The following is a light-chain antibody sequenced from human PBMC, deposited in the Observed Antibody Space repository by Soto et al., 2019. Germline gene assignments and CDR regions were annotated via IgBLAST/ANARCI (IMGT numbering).Light chain of an antibody. V-gene: IGKV3-15*01. CDR1: QSVSGN. CDR3: PQYNHSPPA. J-gene: IGKJ1*01. CDR2: GAS. Sequence: EIVMTQSPATLSVAPGDRATLSCRASQSVSGNLAWYQQKPGQAPRLLIYGASTRATGIPARFRSSGSGTDFTRTISSLQSEDLAVYYCPQYNHSPPAFGQETQVAIE.